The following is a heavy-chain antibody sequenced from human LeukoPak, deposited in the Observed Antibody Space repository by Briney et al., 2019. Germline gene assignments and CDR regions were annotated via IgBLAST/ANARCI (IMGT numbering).Heavy chain of an antibody. D-gene: IGHD1-26*01. CDR2: ISSSSSTM. CDR1: GFTFSSYS. V-gene: IGHV3-48*01. Sequence: GGSLRLSCAASGFTFSSYSMNWVRQAPGKGLEWVSYISSSSSTMYYADSVKGRFTISRDNAKNSLYLQMNSLRAEDTAVYYCAKGFSGSYFNWGQGTLVTVSS. J-gene: IGHJ4*02. CDR3: AKGFSGSYFN.